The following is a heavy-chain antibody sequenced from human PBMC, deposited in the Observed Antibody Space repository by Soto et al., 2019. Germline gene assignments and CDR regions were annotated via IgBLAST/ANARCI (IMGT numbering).Heavy chain of an antibody. V-gene: IGHV4-31*03. Sequence: PSDTLSLTCTVSGDSITSGGYYWSWLRQQPGKGLEWIGYIYHSGGASYNPSLRGRAVISIDTSKNQFFLRMNAVTAADTATYYCARDYYGAGSHYYYYGMEVWGQGTTVTVSS. CDR3: ARDYYGAGSHYYYYGMEV. D-gene: IGHD3-10*01. CDR2: IYHSGGA. CDR1: GDSITSGGYY. J-gene: IGHJ6*02.